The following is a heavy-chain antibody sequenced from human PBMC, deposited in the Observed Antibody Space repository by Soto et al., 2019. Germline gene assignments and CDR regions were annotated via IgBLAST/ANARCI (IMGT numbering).Heavy chain of an antibody. CDR1: GFRFSAYW. CDR3: ATSRDYAFDI. J-gene: IGHJ3*02. Sequence: EVQLVESGGDLVQPGGSLSLSCAASGFRFSAYWMSWVRQAPGKGLEWVAHIKQDGSEKYYVDSGKGRFTISRDNAKNSLYLQMNSLRAEDTAVYYCATSRDYAFDIWGQGTMVTVSS. V-gene: IGHV3-7*01. CDR2: IKQDGSEK.